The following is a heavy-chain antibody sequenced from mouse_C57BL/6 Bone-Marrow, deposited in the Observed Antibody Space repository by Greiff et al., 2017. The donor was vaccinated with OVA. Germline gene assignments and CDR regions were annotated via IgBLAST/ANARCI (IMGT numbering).Heavy chain of an antibody. Sequence: EVQGVESGEGLVKPGGSLKLSCAASGFTFSSYAMSWVRQTPEKRLEWVAYISSGGDYIYYADTVKGQFTISRDNARNTLYLQMSSLKSEDTAMYYCTRDRDYYGSSSWFAYWGQGTLVTVSA. CDR2: ISSGGDYI. CDR3: TRDRDYYGSSSWFAY. J-gene: IGHJ3*01. V-gene: IGHV5-9-1*02. CDR1: GFTFSSYA. D-gene: IGHD1-1*01.